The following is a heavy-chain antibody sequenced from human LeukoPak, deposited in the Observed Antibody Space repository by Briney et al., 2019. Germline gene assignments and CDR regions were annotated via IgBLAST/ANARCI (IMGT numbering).Heavy chain of an antibody. CDR2: ISGSGGST. Sequence: GGSLRLSCAASGFTFSSYGMSWVRQAPGKGLEWVSAISGSGGSTYYADSVQGRFTISRDNSKNTLYLQMNSLRTEDTAVYYCAKDPAARPLRLITDDAFDIWGQGTMVTVSS. J-gene: IGHJ3*02. V-gene: IGHV3-23*01. CDR1: GFTFSSYG. D-gene: IGHD2-21*02. CDR3: AKDPAARPLRLITDDAFDI.